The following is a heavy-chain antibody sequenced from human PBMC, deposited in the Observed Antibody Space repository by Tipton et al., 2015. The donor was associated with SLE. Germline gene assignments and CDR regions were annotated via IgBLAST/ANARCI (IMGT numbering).Heavy chain of an antibody. CDR1: GGSISSYY. V-gene: IGHV4-59*05. J-gene: IGHJ3*02. Sequence: TLSLTCTVSGGSISSYYWSWIRQPPGKGLEWIGSIYYSGSTYYNPSLKSRVTISVDTSKNQFSLKLSSVTAADTAVYYCARGGTMVQGEANDAFDIWGQGTMVTVSS. CDR3: ARGGTMVQGEANDAFDI. CDR2: IYYSGST. D-gene: IGHD3-10*01.